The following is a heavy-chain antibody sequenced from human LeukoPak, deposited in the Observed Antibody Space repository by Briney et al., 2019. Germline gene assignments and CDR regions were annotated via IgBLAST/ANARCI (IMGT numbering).Heavy chain of an antibody. CDR1: GFTFSNYA. V-gene: IGHV3-23*01. CDR3: ARVTNPLLWFRELDKFDP. J-gene: IGHJ5*02. CDR2: ISASGGTST. Sequence: PGGSLRLSCAASGFTFSNYAMSWVRQAPGKGLEWVSVISASGGTSTYYADSVKGRFTISRDNSKNTLYLQMNSLRAEDTAGYYCARVTNPLLWFRELDKFDPWGQGTLVTVSS. D-gene: IGHD3-10*01.